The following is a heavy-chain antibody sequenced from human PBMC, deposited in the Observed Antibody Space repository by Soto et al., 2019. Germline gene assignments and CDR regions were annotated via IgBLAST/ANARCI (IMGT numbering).Heavy chain of an antibody. CDR1: GFTFSSYA. J-gene: IGHJ4*02. Sequence: QVQLVESGGGVVQPGRSLRLSCAASGFTFSSYAMHWLRQAPGRGLEWVAVISYDGSNKYYADSVKGRFPISRDNSKNTLYLQLNSLRAEDTAVSYCARDKRDLRFLEWSYYFDYWGQGTLVTVSS. V-gene: IGHV3-30-3*01. D-gene: IGHD3-3*01. CDR2: ISYDGSNK. CDR3: ARDKRDLRFLEWSYYFDY.